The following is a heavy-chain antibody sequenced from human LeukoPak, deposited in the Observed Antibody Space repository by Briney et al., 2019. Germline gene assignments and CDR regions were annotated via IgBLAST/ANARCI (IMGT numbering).Heavy chain of an antibody. CDR2: VNESGGT. Sequence: SETLSLTCAVYIDSFSNYHWNWIRQTPAKGMEWIGEVNESGGTNISPSLRSRVILSVETSKNQFSLKLISVTAADTAVYYCASNTGTVFDYWGQGALVTVSS. CDR1: IDSFSNYH. CDR3: ASNTGTVFDY. V-gene: IGHV4-34*01. J-gene: IGHJ4*02. D-gene: IGHD7-27*01.